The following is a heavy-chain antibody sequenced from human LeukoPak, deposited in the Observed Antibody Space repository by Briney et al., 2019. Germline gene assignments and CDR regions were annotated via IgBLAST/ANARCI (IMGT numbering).Heavy chain of an antibody. V-gene: IGHV3-23*01. Sequence: TLSSYAMXWVRXXPXXXLXXXXXXCGSVGTTYYADSVKGRFTISRDNSKNTLYLQMNSLRAEDTAVYYCAKELGYCSGGSCPFDYWGQGTLVTVSS. CDR1: TLSSYA. CDR3: AKELGYCSGGSCPFDY. D-gene: IGHD2-15*01. CDR2: XCGSVGTT. J-gene: IGHJ4*02.